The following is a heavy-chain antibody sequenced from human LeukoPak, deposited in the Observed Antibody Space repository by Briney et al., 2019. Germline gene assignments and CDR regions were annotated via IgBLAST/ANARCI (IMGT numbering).Heavy chain of an antibody. CDR1: GGSIGSTTYY. J-gene: IGHJ3*02. Sequence: RTSETLSLTCTVSGGSIGSTTYYWGWIRQPPGKELECIGSIYYSGSTYYNPSLKSRVTISLDTSKNQFSLKLSSVTAADTAVYYCARHKQSGPFYDAFDIWGQGTMVTVSS. D-gene: IGHD1-26*01. CDR2: IYYSGST. CDR3: ARHKQSGPFYDAFDI. V-gene: IGHV4-39*01.